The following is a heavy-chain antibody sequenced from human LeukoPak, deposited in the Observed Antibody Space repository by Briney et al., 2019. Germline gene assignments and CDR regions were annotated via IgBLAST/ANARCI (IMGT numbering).Heavy chain of an antibody. D-gene: IGHD1-26*01. V-gene: IGHV1-2*02. CDR3: AREGSTVNFQH. CDR1: GYTFTGYY. J-gene: IGHJ1*01. Sequence: ASVTVSCKASGYTFTGYYMHWVRQAPGQGLEWMGWINPNSGGTNYAQKFQGRVTMTRDTSISTAYMELSRLTSDDTAMYYCAREGSTVNFQHWGQGTLVTVSS. CDR2: INPNSGGT.